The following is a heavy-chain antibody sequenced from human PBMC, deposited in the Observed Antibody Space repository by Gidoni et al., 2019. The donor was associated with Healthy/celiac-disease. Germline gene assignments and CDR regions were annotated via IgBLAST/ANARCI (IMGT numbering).Heavy chain of an antibody. D-gene: IGHD2-21*02. CDR3: ARGVTAYNWFDP. CDR1: GGSISSGGYS. CDR2: IYHSGST. Sequence: QLQLQESGSALVKPSQTLSLTCAVSGGSISSGGYSWSWIRQPPGKGLEWIGYIYHSGSTYYNPSLKSRVTISVDRSKNQFSLKLSSVTAADTAVYYCARGVTAYNWFDPWGQGTLVTVSS. V-gene: IGHV4-30-2*01. J-gene: IGHJ5*02.